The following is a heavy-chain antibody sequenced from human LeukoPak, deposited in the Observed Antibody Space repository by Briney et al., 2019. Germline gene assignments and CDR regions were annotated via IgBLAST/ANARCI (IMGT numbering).Heavy chain of an antibody. CDR2: MNPNSGNT. D-gene: IGHD6-13*01. CDR1: GYTFTSYD. CDR3: ARDRYSSSHHFDY. Sequence: GASVKVSCKASGYTFTSYDINWVRQATGQGLEWMGWMNPNSGNTGYAQKFQGRVTITRNTSISTAYMELSSLRSEDTAVYYCARDRYSSSHHFDYWGQGTLVTVSS. J-gene: IGHJ4*02. V-gene: IGHV1-8*03.